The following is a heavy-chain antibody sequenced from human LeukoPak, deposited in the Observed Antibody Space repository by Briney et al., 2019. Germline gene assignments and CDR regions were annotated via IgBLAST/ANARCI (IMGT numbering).Heavy chain of an antibody. D-gene: IGHD3-3*01. CDR3: AREYAEGFWSGYSPEYYYNYMDV. J-gene: IGHJ6*03. CDR2: IYTSGST. CDR1: GGSISSYH. Sequence: SETLSLTCTVSGGSISSYHWSWIRQPAGKGLEWIGRIYTSGSTNYNPSLKSRVTMSVDTSKNQFSLKLSSVTAADTAVYYCAREYAEGFWSGYSPEYYYNYMDVWGKGTTVTVSS. V-gene: IGHV4-4*07.